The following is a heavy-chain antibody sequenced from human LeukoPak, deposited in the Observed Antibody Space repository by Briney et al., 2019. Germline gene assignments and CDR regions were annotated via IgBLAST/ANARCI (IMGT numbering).Heavy chain of an antibody. CDR3: GRVGIAARPRERFDP. D-gene: IGHD6-6*01. V-gene: IGHV4-30-4*02. CDR1: GGSISSGDYY. CDR2: IYYSGST. J-gene: IGHJ5*02. Sequence: SETLSLTCTVSGGSISSGDYYWSWIRQPPGKGLQWIGYIYYSGSTYYNPSLKSRVTISVDTSKNQFSLKLSSVTAAHTAVYYCGRVGIAARPRERFDPWGRGTLVTVSS.